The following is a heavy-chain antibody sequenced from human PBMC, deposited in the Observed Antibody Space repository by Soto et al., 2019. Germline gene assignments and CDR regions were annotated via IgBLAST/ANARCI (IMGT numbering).Heavy chain of an antibody. CDR1: GGSISSYY. J-gene: IGHJ6*02. V-gene: IGHV4-59*04. CDR2: VYHTGDT. D-gene: IGHD6-13*01. Sequence: SETLSLTCTVSGGSISSYYWSWIRQPPGKGLECIGYVYHTGDTYYNPSLKGRVSMSLDRSKNQFSLKVTSVTAADTAVYYCASRSLGYYYSMDVWGQGTTVTVSS. CDR3: ASRSLGYYYSMDV.